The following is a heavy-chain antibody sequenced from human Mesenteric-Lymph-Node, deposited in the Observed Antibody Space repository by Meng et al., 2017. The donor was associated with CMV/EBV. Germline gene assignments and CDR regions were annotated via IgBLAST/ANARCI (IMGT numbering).Heavy chain of an antibody. D-gene: IGHD6-19*01. Sequence: GESLKISCAASGFTFNNYAMNWVRQAPGKGLEWVSGISGRGTTYYADSVKGRFTISRDNSKNTLFLQMKSLRADDTAIYYCSSNLGQWLDWFDPWGQGTLVTVSS. V-gene: IGHV3-23*01. CDR3: SSNLGQWLDWFDP. CDR2: ISGRGTT. CDR1: GFTFNNYA. J-gene: IGHJ5*02.